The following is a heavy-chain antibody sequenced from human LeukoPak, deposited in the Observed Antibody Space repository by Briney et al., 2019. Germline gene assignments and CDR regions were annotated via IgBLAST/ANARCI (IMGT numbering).Heavy chain of an antibody. J-gene: IGHJ5*02. CDR3: ARGYCSGGSCYSWFDP. Sequence: GGSLRLSCAASGFTFSSYSMNWVRQAPGKGLEWVSSISSSSSYIYYADSVKGRFTISRDNAKNSLYLQMNSLRAEDTAVYYCARGYCSGGSCYSWFDPWGQGTLVTVSS. D-gene: IGHD2-15*01. CDR1: GFTFSSYS. V-gene: IGHV3-21*01. CDR2: ISSSSSYI.